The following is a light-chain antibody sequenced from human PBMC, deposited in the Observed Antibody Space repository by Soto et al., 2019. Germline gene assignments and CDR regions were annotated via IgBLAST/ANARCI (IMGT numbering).Light chain of an antibody. J-gene: IGLJ2*01. CDR1: SSDVGAYNY. CDR3: SSYTTIKTVI. V-gene: IGLV2-14*01. CDR2: DVT. Sequence: QSALAQPASVSGSPGQSITISCTGTSSDVGAYNYVSWYHQHHPGKAPELIIYDVTDRPSGVSTRFSGSKSGNTASLTISGLQAEDKGDYYCSSYTTIKTVIFGGGTQLTVL.